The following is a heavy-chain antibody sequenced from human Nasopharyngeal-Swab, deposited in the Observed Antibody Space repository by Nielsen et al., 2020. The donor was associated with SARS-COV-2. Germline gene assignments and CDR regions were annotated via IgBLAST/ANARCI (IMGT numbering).Heavy chain of an antibody. J-gene: IGHJ3*02. V-gene: IGHV4-4*07. CDR2: IYTSGST. Sequence: SETLSLTCTVSGGSINSYYWSWIQQPAGKGLEWIGRIYTSGSTNYNPSLKSRVTISVDTSKNQFSLKLSSVTAADTAVYYCARGDSSSSPAFDIWGQGTMVTVSS. D-gene: IGHD6-6*01. CDR1: GGSINSYY. CDR3: ARGDSSSSPAFDI.